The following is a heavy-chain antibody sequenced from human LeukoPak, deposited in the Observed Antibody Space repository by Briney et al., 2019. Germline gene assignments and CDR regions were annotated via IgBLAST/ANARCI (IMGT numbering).Heavy chain of an antibody. Sequence: SETLSLTCADYGGSFSGYYWRWIRQPPGKGLEWIEEINHSGSTNYNPSLKSRVTISVDTSKNQFSLKLSSVTAADTAVYYCASGGWDTSYYYYGIDVWGQRTTVTVSS. V-gene: IGHV4-34*01. J-gene: IGHJ6*02. D-gene: IGHD5-18*01. CDR3: ASGGWDTSYYYYGIDV. CDR1: GGSFSGYY. CDR2: INHSGST.